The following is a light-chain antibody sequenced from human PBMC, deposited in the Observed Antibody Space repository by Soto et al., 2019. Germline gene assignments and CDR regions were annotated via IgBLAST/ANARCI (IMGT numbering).Light chain of an antibody. Sequence: IVLTQSPCTLSLSPGERATLSCRASQSVSSSYLAWYQQKPGQAPRLLIYGASFRATGIPDRFSGSGSGTDFTLTISALEPEDFAVYYCQQYGSSRTFGQGTKVDIK. CDR2: GAS. V-gene: IGKV3-20*01. CDR3: QQYGSSRT. J-gene: IGKJ1*01. CDR1: QSVSSSY.